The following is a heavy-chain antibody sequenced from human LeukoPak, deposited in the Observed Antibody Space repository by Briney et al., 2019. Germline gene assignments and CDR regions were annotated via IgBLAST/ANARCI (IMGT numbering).Heavy chain of an antibody. V-gene: IGHV1-2*06. Sequence: ASVKVSCKASGYTLTDYYMHWVRQAPGQGLEWMGRINPNSGGTNYAQKFQGRVTMTRDTSISTVYMELSRLRSGDTAVYYCARVGYYESSGYYEYWGQGTLVTVSS. CDR3: ARVGYYESSGYYEY. D-gene: IGHD3-22*01. CDR1: GYTLTDYY. CDR2: INPNSGGT. J-gene: IGHJ4*02.